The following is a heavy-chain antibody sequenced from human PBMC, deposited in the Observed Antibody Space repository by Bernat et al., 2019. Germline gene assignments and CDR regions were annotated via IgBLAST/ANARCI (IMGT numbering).Heavy chain of an antibody. CDR2: ISGSGGST. J-gene: IGHJ5*02. D-gene: IGHD2-15*01. V-gene: IGHV3-23*01. Sequence: EVQLLESGGGLVQPGGSLRLSCAASGFTFSSYAMSWVRQAPGNGLEWVSTISGSGGSTYYADSVKGRFTISRDNSKNTLYLQMNSLRAEDTAVYYCAKSLLSVVVVAATWFDPWGQGTLVTVSS. CDR3: AKSLLSVVVVAATWFDP. CDR1: GFTFSSYA.